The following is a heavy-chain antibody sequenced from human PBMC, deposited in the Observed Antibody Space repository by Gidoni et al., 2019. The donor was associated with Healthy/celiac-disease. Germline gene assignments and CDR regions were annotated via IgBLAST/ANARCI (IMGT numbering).Heavy chain of an antibody. V-gene: IGHV4-59*01. CDR2: IYYRGST. D-gene: IGHD3-10*01. CDR3: ARADYYGSGSLEFDP. CDR1: GGSISSYY. Sequence: QVQLQESGPGLVKPSETLSLTCTVSGGSISSYYWSWLRQPPGKGLEWIGYIYYRGSTNYNPSLKSRVTISVDTSKNQFSLKLSSVTAADTAVYYCARADYYGSGSLEFDPWGQGTLVTVSS. J-gene: IGHJ5*02.